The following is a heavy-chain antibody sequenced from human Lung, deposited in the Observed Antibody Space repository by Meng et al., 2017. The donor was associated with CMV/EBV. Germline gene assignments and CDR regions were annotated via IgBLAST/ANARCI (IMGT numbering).Heavy chain of an antibody. Sequence: SXXVSXXACRYSFKRYGFRWVRQAARQGLDWMGWISAYNGNTNYAQKLQGRVTMTTDTSTRTAYMELRSLGSYDTADYYCAGSCCCYGVHWQIYDYWGQGXLVTVSS. J-gene: IGHJ4*02. V-gene: IGHV1-18*01. D-gene: IGHD2-8*01. CDR1: RYSFKRYG. CDR3: AGSCCCYGVHWQIYDY. CDR2: ISAYNGNT.